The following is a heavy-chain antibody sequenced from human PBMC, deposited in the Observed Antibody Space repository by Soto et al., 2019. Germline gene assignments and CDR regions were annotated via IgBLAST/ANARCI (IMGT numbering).Heavy chain of an antibody. V-gene: IGHV3-23*01. CDR1: GFTFSSYA. CDR3: AKWPYDFWSGSIANMDV. J-gene: IGHJ6*03. D-gene: IGHD3-3*01. Sequence: GGSLRLSCAASGFTFSSYAMSWVRQAPGKGLEWVSAISGSGGSTYYADSVKGRFTISRDNSKNTLYLQMNSLRAEDTAVYYCAKWPYDFWSGSIANMDVWGKGTTVTVSS. CDR2: ISGSGGST.